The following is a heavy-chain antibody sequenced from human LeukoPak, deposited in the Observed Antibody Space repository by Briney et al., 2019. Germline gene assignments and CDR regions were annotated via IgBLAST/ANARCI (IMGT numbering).Heavy chain of an antibody. CDR2: IYPGDSDT. CDR3: AREFSYYDSSGYPYYFDY. V-gene: IGHV5-51*01. Sequence: GESLKISCKGSGYSFTSYWIGWVRQMPGKGLEWMGIIYPGDSDTRYSPSFQGQVTISADKSLSTAYLQWSSLKASDTAMYYCAREFSYYDSSGYPYYFDYWGQGTLVTVSS. D-gene: IGHD3-22*01. CDR1: GYSFTSYW. J-gene: IGHJ4*02.